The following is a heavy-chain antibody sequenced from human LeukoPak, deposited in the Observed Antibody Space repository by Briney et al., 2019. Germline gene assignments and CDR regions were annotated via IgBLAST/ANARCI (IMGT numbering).Heavy chain of an antibody. J-gene: IGHJ4*02. D-gene: IGHD2-2*01. CDR2: MNPNSGNT. Sequence: ASVKVSCKASGGTFSSYAISWVRQATGQGLEWMGWMNPNSGNTGYAQKFQGRVTMTRNTSISTAYMELSSLRSEDTAVYYCARAMSSKRGNPALEIWGQGTLVTVSS. CDR1: GGTFSSYA. CDR3: ARAMSSKRGNPALEI. V-gene: IGHV1-8*02.